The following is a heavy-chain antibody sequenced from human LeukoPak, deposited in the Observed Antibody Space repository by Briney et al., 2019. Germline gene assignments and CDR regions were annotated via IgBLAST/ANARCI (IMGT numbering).Heavy chain of an antibody. CDR2: ISYDGRNK. CDR3: ARGTWRFDYGDSGFDP. V-gene: IGHV3-30*04. J-gene: IGHJ5*02. Sequence: GRSLRLSCAASGFTFSSYAMHWVRQAPGKGLEWVALISYDGRNKRYADSVKGRFPISRDNSKNTLYLQMNSLRAEDTAVYYCARGTWRFDYGDSGFDPWGQGTLVTVSP. CDR1: GFTFSSYA. D-gene: IGHD4-17*01.